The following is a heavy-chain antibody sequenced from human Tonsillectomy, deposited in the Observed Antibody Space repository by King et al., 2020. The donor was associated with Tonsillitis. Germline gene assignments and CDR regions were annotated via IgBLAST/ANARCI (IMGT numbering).Heavy chain of an antibody. Sequence: QLQESGPGLVEPSETLSLTCTVSGGSIRSSSNYWGWLRQTPGKGLEWIGAIYFSGTAYYNPSLNSRVTMSVDTSKNQISLKLNSVAAADTAVYYCARHAEVNVPRARTLGAFEIWGQGTMVTVSA. CDR2: IYFSGTA. D-gene: IGHD7-27*01. CDR1: GGSIRSSSNY. CDR3: ARHAEVNVPRARTLGAFEI. J-gene: IGHJ3*02. V-gene: IGHV4-39*01.